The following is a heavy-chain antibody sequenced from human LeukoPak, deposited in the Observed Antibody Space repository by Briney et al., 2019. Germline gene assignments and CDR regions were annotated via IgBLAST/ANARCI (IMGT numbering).Heavy chain of an antibody. CDR2: FYDSGRT. CDR3: CRDSYYFDY. J-gene: IGHJ4*02. CDR1: TDSFSTYH. V-gene: IGHV4-59*01. Sequence: SETLSLSCNVSTDSFSTYHWSWIRQPPGKGLQWIGDFYDSGRTNYNPSLKSRVTISADMSKNQFYLKIISVTAADTAVYYCCRDSYYFDYWDQGTLVTVSS.